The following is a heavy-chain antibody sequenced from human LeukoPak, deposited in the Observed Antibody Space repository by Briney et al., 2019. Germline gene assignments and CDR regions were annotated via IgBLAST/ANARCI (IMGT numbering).Heavy chain of an antibody. J-gene: IGHJ5*02. Sequence: GGSLRLSCAASGFTFSTYAMNWVRQAPGKGLEWVAGLSGSGENTYHADSVKGRFSISRDNSKNTLYLQMNNLRAGDTAVYYCAKDKGYSSGWYLLDPWGQGTLVTVSS. V-gene: IGHV3-23*01. D-gene: IGHD6-19*01. CDR2: LSGSGENT. CDR1: GFTFSTYA. CDR3: AKDKGYSSGWYLLDP.